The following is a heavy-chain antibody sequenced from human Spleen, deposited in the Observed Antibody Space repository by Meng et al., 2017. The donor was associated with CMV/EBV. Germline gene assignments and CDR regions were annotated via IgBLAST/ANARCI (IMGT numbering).Heavy chain of an antibody. CDR2: IYHSGST. V-gene: IGHV4-38-2*02. J-gene: IGHJ6*02. Sequence: SETLSLTCSVSGYSISSGHYWGWIRQPPGKGLEWIGSIYHSGSTYYNPSLKSRVTISVDTSKNQFSLKLSSVTAADTAVYYCARGAVTTHRYYYYGMDVWGQGTTVTVSS. D-gene: IGHD4-17*01. CDR1: GYSISSGHY. CDR3: ARGAVTTHRYYYYGMDV.